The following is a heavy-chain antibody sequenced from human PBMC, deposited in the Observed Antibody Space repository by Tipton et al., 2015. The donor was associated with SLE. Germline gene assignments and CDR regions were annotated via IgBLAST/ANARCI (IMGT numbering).Heavy chain of an antibody. J-gene: IGHJ6*03. CDR1: GGSFDAYY. CDR2: INRSGST. V-gene: IGHV4-34*01. CDR3: ARVPGLERSYYYNYYMDV. Sequence: TLSLTCAVYGGSFDAYYWTWIRQSPGKGLEWLGEINRSGSTNYNPSLKSRVTISVDTSKNQFSLRLSSVTAADTAVYYCARVPGLERSYYYNYYMDVWGKGTTVTVSS. D-gene: IGHD1-1*01.